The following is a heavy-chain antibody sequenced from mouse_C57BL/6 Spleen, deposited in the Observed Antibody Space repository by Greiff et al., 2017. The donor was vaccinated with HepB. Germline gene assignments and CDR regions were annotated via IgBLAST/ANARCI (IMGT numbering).Heavy chain of an antibody. CDR1: GYTFTSYW. Sequence: EVQLQQSGTVLARPGASVKMSCKTSGYTFTSYWMHWVKQRPGQGLEWIGAIYPGNSDTSYNQKFKGKAKLTAVTSASTAYMELSSLTNEDSAVSYCTRSFVGYPLFDYWGQGTTLTVSS. CDR2: IYPGNSDT. CDR3: TRSFVGYPLFDY. J-gene: IGHJ2*01. V-gene: IGHV1-5*01. D-gene: IGHD2-2*01.